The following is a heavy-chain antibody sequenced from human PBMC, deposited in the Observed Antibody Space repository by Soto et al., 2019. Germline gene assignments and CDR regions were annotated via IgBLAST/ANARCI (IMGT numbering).Heavy chain of an antibody. CDR3: ARDRGSSWYTTFDY. V-gene: IGHV3-30-3*01. CDR2: ISYDGSNK. J-gene: IGHJ4*02. CDR1: GFTFSSYA. D-gene: IGHD6-13*01. Sequence: QVQLVESGGGVVQPGRSLRLSCAASGFTFSSYAMHWVRQAPGKGLKWVAVISYDGSNKYYADSVKGRFTISRDNSKNTLYLQMNSLRAEDTAVYCCARDRGSSWYTTFDYWGQGTLVTVSS.